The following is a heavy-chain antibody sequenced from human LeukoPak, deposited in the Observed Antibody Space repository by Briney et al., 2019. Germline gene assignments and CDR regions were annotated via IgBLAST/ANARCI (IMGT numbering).Heavy chain of an antibody. CDR2: INHSGST. CDR1: GGSFSGYY. D-gene: IGHD2-2*01. CDR3: ARGRRGPSYCSSTSCYGIPDAFDI. J-gene: IGHJ3*02. Sequence: SETLSLTCAVYGGSFSGYYWSWIRQPPGRGLEWIGEINHSGSTNYNPSLKSRVTISVDTSKNQFSLKLSSVTAADTAVYYCARGRRGPSYCSSTSCYGIPDAFDIWGQGTMATVSS. V-gene: IGHV4-34*01.